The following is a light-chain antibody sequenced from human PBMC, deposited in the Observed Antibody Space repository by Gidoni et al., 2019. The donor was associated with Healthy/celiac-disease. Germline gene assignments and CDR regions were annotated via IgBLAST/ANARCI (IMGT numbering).Light chain of an antibody. J-gene: IGKJ1*01. CDR2: KAS. V-gene: IGKV1-5*03. CDR3: QQYNSYPVT. Sequence: DIQMTQSPSSLSASLGDRVTITCRASQSITTWLAWYQQKPGKAPKLLIYKASSSESGVPSRFSGSGSGTEFTLTISSLQADDVATYYCQQYNSYPVTFGQGTKVEIK. CDR1: QSITTW.